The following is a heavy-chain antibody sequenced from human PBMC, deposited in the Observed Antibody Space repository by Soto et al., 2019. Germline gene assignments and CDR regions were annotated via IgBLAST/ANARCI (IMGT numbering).Heavy chain of an antibody. J-gene: IGHJ5*02. V-gene: IGHV1-69*08. CDR2: IIPILGIA. CDR3: ARDLVFGQLTNNWFDP. Sequence: QVQLVQSGAEVKKPGSSVKVSCKASGGTFSSYTISWVRQAPGQGLEWMGRIIPILGIANYAQKFQGRVTITADKSTSTAYMELSSLRSEDTVVYYCARDLVFGQLTNNWFDPWGQGTLVTVSS. D-gene: IGHD6-13*01. CDR1: GGTFSSYT.